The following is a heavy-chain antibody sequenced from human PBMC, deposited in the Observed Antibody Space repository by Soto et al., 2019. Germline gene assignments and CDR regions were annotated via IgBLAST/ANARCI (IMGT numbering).Heavy chain of an antibody. Sequence: PGESLKISCKGSGYSFTSYWIGWVRQMPWKGLEWMVIIYPGDSDTRYSPSSQGQVTISADKSISTAYLQWSSLKASETAMYYCERHKDSGWRPESNPFDCWGKGTLVTVSS. CDR3: ERHKDSGWRPESNPFDC. J-gene: IGHJ4*02. CDR2: IYPGDSDT. V-gene: IGHV5-51*01. CDR1: GYSFTSYW. D-gene: IGHD6-19*01.